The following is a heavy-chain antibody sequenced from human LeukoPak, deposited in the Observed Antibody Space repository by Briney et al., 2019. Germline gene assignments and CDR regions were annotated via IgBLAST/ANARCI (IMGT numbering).Heavy chain of an antibody. J-gene: IGHJ3*02. V-gene: IGHV3-74*01. CDR2: INPSGSFT. CDR3: AKDRITISSFDI. CDR1: GFTFSSNW. D-gene: IGHD3-9*01. Sequence: GGSLRLPCAASGFTFSSNWMHWVRQVPGKGLVWVSLINPSGSFTTYADSVKGRFTISRDNAKNRLFLQMNSLRVEDTAVYYCAKDRITISSFDIWGQGTMVTVSS.